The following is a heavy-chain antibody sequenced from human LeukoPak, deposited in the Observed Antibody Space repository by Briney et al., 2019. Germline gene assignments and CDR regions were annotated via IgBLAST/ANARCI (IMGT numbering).Heavy chain of an antibody. D-gene: IGHD3-10*01. J-gene: IGHJ4*02. V-gene: IGHV1-2*02. CDR1: GYTFTGYY. CDR3: ARTSMVRGVIIN. CDR2: INPNSGGT. Sequence: ASVKVSCKASGYTFTGYYMHWVRQAPGQGLEWMGWINPNSGGTNYAQKFQGRVTMTRDTSISTAYMELSRLRSDDTAVYYCARTSMVRGVIINWGQGTLVTVSS.